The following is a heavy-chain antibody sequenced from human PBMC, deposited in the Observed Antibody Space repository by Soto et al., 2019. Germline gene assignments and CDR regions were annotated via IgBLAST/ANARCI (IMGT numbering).Heavy chain of an antibody. CDR2: IWYDGSNK. V-gene: IGHV3-33*01. J-gene: IGHJ1*01. CDR3: ARDFPAGGEYFQH. CDR1: GFTFSSYG. D-gene: IGHD2-2*01. Sequence: PGGSLRLSCAASGFTFSSYGMHWVRQAPGKGLEWVAVIWYDGSNKYYADSVKGRFTISRDNSKNTLYLQMNSLRAEDTAVYYCARDFPAGGEYFQHWGQGTLVTVSS.